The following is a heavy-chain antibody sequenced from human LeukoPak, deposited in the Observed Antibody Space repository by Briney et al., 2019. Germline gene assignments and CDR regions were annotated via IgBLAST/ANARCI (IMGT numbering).Heavy chain of an antibody. D-gene: IGHD4-17*01. CDR2: ISYDGSNK. Sequence: GGSLRLSCAASGFTFSSYGMHWVRRAPGKGLEWVAVISYDGSNKYYADSVKGRFTISRDNSKNTLYLQMNSLRAEDTAVYYCAKEEVTTVTTGFDPWGQGTLVTVSS. CDR1: GFTFSSYG. J-gene: IGHJ5*02. V-gene: IGHV3-30*18. CDR3: AKEEVTTVTTGFDP.